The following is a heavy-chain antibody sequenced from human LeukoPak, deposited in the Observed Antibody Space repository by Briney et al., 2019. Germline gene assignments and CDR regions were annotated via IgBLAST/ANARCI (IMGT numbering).Heavy chain of an antibody. CDR2: INAGNGNT. D-gene: IGHD3-22*01. CDR1: GYTFTSYA. CDR3: ATWKGYYDSSGYYNDY. Sequence: GASVKVSRKASGYTFTSYAMHWVRQAPGQRLEWMGWINAGNGNTKYSQKFQGRVTMTEDTSTDTAYMELSSLRSEDTAVYYCATWKGYYDSSGYYNDYWGQGTLVTVSS. J-gene: IGHJ4*02. V-gene: IGHV1-3*01.